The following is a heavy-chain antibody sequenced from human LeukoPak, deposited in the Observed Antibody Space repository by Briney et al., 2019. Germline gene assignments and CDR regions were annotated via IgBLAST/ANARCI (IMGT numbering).Heavy chain of an antibody. V-gene: IGHV1-3*01. CDR1: GYTFTSYA. CDR2: INAGNGNT. CDR3: ARRLRYFDWSFAY. Sequence: ASVKVSCKASGYTFTSYAMHWVRQAPGQRLEWMGWINAGNGNTKYSQKFQGRVTITRDTSASTAYMELSSLRSEDTAVYYCARRLRYFDWSFAYWGQGTLVTVSS. J-gene: IGHJ4*02. D-gene: IGHD3-9*01.